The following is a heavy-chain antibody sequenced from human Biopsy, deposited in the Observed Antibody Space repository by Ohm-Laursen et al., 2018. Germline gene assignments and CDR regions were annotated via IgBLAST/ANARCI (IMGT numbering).Heavy chain of an antibody. CDR1: GDSVTKYY. CDR3: ARDSGIPNYGNFKYYHYYGMDV. J-gene: IGHJ6*02. Sequence: SETLSLTCCVSGDSVTKYYWSWIRQPPGKGLEWIGHIYYSVMTNYNPSLQSRVSISVDTSRNQVSLTLRSVTAADTAVYYCARDSGIPNYGNFKYYHYYGMDVWGQGTKVTVSS. CDR2: IYYSVMT. V-gene: IGHV4-59*02. D-gene: IGHD4-11*01.